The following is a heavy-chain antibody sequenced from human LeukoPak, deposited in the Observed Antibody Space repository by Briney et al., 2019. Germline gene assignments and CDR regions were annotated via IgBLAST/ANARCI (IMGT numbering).Heavy chain of an antibody. J-gene: IGHJ4*02. CDR2: ISSSGTIE. CDR1: GFAFSDYY. Sequence: GGSLRLSCAASGFAFSDYYMTWIRQAPGKGLEWVSYISSSGTIEYYADFVKGRFTISRDSAKNSLYLQMNSLRAEDTAVYYCGADILTGATIYWGQGTLVTVSS. V-gene: IGHV3-11*01. CDR3: GADILTGATIY. D-gene: IGHD3-9*01.